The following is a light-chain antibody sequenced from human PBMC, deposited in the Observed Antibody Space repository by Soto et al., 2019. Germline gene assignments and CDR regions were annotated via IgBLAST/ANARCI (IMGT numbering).Light chain of an antibody. CDR3: QQYNTSPWT. CDR1: QSISDW. J-gene: IGKJ2*02. V-gene: IGKV1-5*03. Sequence: DIQMTQSPSTLSVSVGDRVTITCRASQSISDWLAWYQQKPGKAPKIIIYKASTLESGVPSRFSGSGSGTEFTLTISSMQPDDFGIYSCQQYNTSPWTFGQGTKVDIK. CDR2: KAS.